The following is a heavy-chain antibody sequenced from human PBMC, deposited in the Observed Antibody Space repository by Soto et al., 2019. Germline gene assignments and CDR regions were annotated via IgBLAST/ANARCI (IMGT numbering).Heavy chain of an antibody. D-gene: IGHD2-2*01. V-gene: IGHV3-21*01. Sequence: TXGSLSVCCAVSGCYFNNSGINWVRKAPGKGLEWVSSVSKSDYTYYSDSVKGRFTISRDNAKNSVSLQMNSLRPEDTAVYYCAREDSIIIPAVSDFWAQGPLVTVSS. CDR3: AREDSIIIPAVSDF. CDR2: VSKSDYT. CDR1: GCYFNNSG. J-gene: IGHJ4*02.